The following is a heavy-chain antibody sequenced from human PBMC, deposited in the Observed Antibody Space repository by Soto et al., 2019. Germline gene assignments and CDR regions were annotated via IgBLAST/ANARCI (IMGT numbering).Heavy chain of an antibody. CDR1: GGTFSSYA. CDR2: TIPIFGTA. J-gene: IGHJ6*02. D-gene: IGHD2-15*01. V-gene: IGHV1-69*13. CDR3: ARGRDAASQFYTPHGMDV. Sequence: ASVKVSCKASGGTFSSYAISWVRQAPGQGLEWMGGTIPIFGTANYAQKFQGRATITADESTSTAYMELSSLRSEDTAIYFCARGRDAASQFYTPHGMDVWGQGTTVTVSS.